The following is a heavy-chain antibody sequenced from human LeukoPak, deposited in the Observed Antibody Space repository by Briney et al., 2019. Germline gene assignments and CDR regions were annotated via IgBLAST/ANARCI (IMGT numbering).Heavy chain of an antibody. CDR2: FDPEGGET. CDR3: GIGRKFDWLLCHH. V-gene: IGHV1-24*01. J-gene: IGHJ5*02. Sequence: ASVNVSFKISGYTLTDVSMHGVRQAPGKGLEWMGGFDPEGGETVYAQKFQGRVTMTEDPSADTAYMELRSLSSEDTAVYYCGIGRKFDWLLCHHWGQGTLVTVSS. CDR1: GYTLTDVS. D-gene: IGHD3-9*01.